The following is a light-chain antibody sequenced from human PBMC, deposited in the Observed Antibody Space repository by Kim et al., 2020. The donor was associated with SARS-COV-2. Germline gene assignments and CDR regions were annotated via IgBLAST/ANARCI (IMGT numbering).Light chain of an antibody. CDR2: KAS. J-gene: IGKJ1*01. Sequence: DIQMTQSPSTLSASVGDRVTITCRSSQSIRSWLAWHQQKPGKAPKVLIYKASSLKSGVPSRFSGSESGTEFTLTISSLQPDDFATYYCRQYNSYPWTFGQGTKVDIK. CDR1: QSIRSW. V-gene: IGKV1-5*03. CDR3: RQYNSYPWT.